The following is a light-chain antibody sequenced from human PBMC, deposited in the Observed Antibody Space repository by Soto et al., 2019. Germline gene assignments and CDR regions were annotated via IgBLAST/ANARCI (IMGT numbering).Light chain of an antibody. V-gene: IGLV2-8*01. J-gene: IGLJ3*02. CDR1: SSDVGAYKY. Sequence: QSALTQPPSASGSPGQSVTISCTGTSSDVGAYKYVSWYQQNPGKAPKLMIYEVTKRPSGVPDRFSGSKSGNTASLTVSGLQAEDEADFYCTPYVGIFIRVFGGGTNVTVL. CDR2: EVT. CDR3: TPYVGIFIRV.